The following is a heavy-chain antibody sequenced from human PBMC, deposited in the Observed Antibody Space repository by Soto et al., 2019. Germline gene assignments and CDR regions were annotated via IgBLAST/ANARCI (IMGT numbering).Heavy chain of an antibody. CDR2: IIPIFATT. V-gene: IGHV1-69*13. J-gene: IGHJ4*02. D-gene: IGHD3-22*01. CDR3: ARTQISGYYYNYFDY. Sequence: ASVKVSCKASGDTFSRYAISWVRQAPGQGLEWMAGIIPIFATTNYAQKFQGRVTITADEPTSTAYMELSSLRSEDTAMYYCARTQISGYYYNYFDYWGQGTLVTVSS. CDR1: GDTFSRYA.